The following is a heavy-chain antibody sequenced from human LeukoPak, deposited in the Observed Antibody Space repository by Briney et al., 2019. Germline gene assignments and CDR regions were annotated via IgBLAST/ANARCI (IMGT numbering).Heavy chain of an antibody. CDR2: IIPIFGTA. V-gene: IGHV1-69*05. D-gene: IGHD6-19*01. Sequence: GASVKVSCKASGGTFSSYAISWVRQAPGQGLEWMGGIIPIFGTANYAQKFQGRVTITTDESTSTAYMELSSLRSEGTAVYYCARGVTRAVAGQPYYFDYWGQGTLVTVSS. CDR3: ARGVTRAVAGQPYYFDY. CDR1: GGTFSSYA. J-gene: IGHJ4*02.